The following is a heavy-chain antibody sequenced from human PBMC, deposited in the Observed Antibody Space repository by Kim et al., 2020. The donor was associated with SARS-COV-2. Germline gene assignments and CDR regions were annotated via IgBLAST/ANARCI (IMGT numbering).Heavy chain of an antibody. V-gene: IGHV1-2*06. D-gene: IGHD2-15*01. CDR1: GYTFTDYH. CDR3: ARGWLLDFDY. Sequence: ASVKVSCKASGYTFTDYHMHWVRQAPGQGLEWMGRLSANSGDTNYPQKFQGRVTMTRETSISTVYLELTRLRSDDTAVYYCARGWLLDFDYWGQGTLVTV. CDR2: LSANSGDT. J-gene: IGHJ4*02.